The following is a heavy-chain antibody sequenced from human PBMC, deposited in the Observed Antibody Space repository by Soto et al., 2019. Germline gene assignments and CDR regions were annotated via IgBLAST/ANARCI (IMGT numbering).Heavy chain of an antibody. Sequence: ASVKVSCKASGYTITSYGISWVRQAPGQGPEWMGWISASNGNTNYAQKLQGRVTMTTDTSTNTAYMELRSLRSDDTAVYYCARGRVSGDSSGYYYGMDVWGQGTTVTVSS. V-gene: IGHV1-18*04. D-gene: IGHD3-22*01. CDR2: ISASNGNT. CDR1: GYTITSYG. CDR3: ARGRVSGDSSGYYYGMDV. J-gene: IGHJ6*02.